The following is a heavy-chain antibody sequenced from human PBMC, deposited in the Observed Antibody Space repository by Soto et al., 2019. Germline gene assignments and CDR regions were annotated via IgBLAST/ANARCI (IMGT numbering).Heavy chain of an antibody. J-gene: IGHJ6*02. CDR3: ARDQPVPGPYYDFWSGYYQYYYYYGMDV. Sequence: QSGGSLRLSCAASGFTFSSYWMHWVRQAPGKGLVWVSRINSDGSSTSYADSVKGRFTISRDNAKNTLYLQMNSLRAEDTAVYYCARDQPVPGPYYDFWSGYYQYYYYYGMDVWGQGTTVTVS. D-gene: IGHD3-3*01. V-gene: IGHV3-74*01. CDR1: GFTFSSYW. CDR2: INSDGSST.